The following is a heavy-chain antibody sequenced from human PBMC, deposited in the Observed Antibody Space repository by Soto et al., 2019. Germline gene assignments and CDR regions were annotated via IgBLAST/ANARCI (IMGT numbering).Heavy chain of an antibody. CDR2: ISYDGDNK. D-gene: IGHD1-1*01. CDR1: GFIFSGYG. J-gene: IGHJ4*02. V-gene: IGHV3-30*18. Sequence: VQLVESGGGVVQPGRSLRLSCAASGFIFSGYGLHWVRQPPGKGLEWVALISYDGDNKYYADSMKGRFTISRDNSKNTLYLQMSSLRPDDTAIYYCAKGFGPGTSDSWGQGTLVTVSS. CDR3: AKGFGPGTSDS.